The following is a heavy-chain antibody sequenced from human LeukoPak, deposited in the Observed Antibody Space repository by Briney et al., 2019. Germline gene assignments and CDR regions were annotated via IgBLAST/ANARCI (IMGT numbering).Heavy chain of an antibody. CDR1: GYTFTGYY. Sequence: ASVKVSCKASGYTFTGYYMNWVRQAPGQGLERMGWINPNSGGTNYAQKFQGRVTMTRDTSISTAYMELSRLRSDDMAVYYCARDLFDYWGQGTLVTVSS. CDR3: ARDLFDY. J-gene: IGHJ4*02. CDR2: INPNSGGT. V-gene: IGHV1-2*02.